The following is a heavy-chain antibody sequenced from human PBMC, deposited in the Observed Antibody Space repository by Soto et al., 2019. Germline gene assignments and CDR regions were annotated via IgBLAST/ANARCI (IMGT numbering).Heavy chain of an antibody. D-gene: IGHD3-10*01. J-gene: IGHJ4*02. CDR3: TRDWEITVSTWSFGGF. V-gene: IGHV1-69*08. CDR1: GGTFSPYT. CDR2: IIPFHGVT. Sequence: QVQLVQSGAEVKKPGSSVKVSCKASGGTFSPYTINWMRQAPGQGLEWMGRIIPFHGVTNYAQKFQARDTITADKSTSTAYMELSGLRFEDTAMYYCTRDWEITVSTWSFGGFWGRGTLVTVSS.